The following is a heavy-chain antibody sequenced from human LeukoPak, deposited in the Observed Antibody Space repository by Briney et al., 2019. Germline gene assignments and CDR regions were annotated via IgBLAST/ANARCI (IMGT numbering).Heavy chain of an antibody. J-gene: IGHJ4*02. Sequence: PGGSLRLSCAASGFTFSSYAMSWVRQAPGKGLEWASTIMSSGGTTYYADSVKGRFTISRDNSRNTLYLQMNSLRAEDTAVYYCAKWDLEYSTSYIDYWGQGTLVTVSS. CDR1: GFTFSSYA. V-gene: IGHV3-23*01. CDR3: AKWDLEYSTSYIDY. D-gene: IGHD6-6*01. CDR2: IMSSGGTT.